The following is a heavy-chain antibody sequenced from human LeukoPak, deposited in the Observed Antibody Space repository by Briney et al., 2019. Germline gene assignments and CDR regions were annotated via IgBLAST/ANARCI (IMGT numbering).Heavy chain of an antibody. D-gene: IGHD5-18*01. CDR2: INHSGST. V-gene: IGHV4-34*01. CDR3: ARGSWGLTAMVPY. Sequence: SETLSLTCTVSGGSMSRYYWSWIRQPPGKGLEWIGEINHSGSTNYNPSLKSRVTISVDTSKNQFSLKLSSVTAADTAVYYCARGSWGLTAMVPYWGQGTLVTVSS. J-gene: IGHJ4*02. CDR1: GGSMSRYY.